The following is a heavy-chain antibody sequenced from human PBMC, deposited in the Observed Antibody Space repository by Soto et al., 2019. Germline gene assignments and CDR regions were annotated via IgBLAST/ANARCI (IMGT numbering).Heavy chain of an antibody. V-gene: IGHV3-30*18. J-gene: IGHJ6*02. CDR3: AKDRDIRYFDWLLVYYYYGMDV. D-gene: IGHD3-9*01. CDR1: GFHFSRYG. CDR2: ISYDGSNK. Sequence: GGSLRLSCVASGFHFSRYGMHWVRQAPGKGLEWVAIISYDGSNKYYADSVKGRFTISRDNSKNTLYLQMNSLRAEDTAVYYCAKDRDIRYFDWLLVYYYYGMDVWGQGTTVTVSS.